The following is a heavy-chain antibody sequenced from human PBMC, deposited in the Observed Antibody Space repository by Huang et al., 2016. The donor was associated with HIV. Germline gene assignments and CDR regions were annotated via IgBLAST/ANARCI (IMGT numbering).Heavy chain of an antibody. CDR2: IRYDGSNK. V-gene: IGHV3-30*02. CDR1: GFTFSSYG. J-gene: IGHJ3*02. D-gene: IGHD3-10*01. CDR3: AKGSMANAFDI. Sequence: QVQLVVYGGGVVQPGGSLRLSCAASGFTFSSYGMNWVRQARGIGLELVAFIRYDGSNKYYADAVGGIFTNSRDNSKNTLYLQMKSLRAEDTAVYYCAKGSMANAFDIWGQGTMVTVSS.